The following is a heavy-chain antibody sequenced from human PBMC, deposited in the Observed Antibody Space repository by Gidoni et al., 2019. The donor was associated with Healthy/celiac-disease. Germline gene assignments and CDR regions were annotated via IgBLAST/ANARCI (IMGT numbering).Heavy chain of an antibody. D-gene: IGHD3-3*01. CDR3: ASRRVRFLASGWFDP. CDR2: INHSGST. J-gene: IGHJ5*02. V-gene: IGHV4-34*01. CDR1: GGSFRGYY. Sequence: QVQLQQWGAGLLKPSETLSLTCAVYGGSFRGYYWSWILQPPGKGLEWIGEINHSGSTNYNPSLKSRVTISVDTSKNQFSLKLSSVTAADTAVYYCASRRVRFLASGWFDPWGQGTLVTVSS.